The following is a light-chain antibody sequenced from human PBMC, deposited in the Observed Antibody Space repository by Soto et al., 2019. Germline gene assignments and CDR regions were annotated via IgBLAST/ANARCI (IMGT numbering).Light chain of an antibody. CDR3: CSYAGSPYV. Sequence: SALTQPRSVSVSPGQSVTISCTGTSSDVGGYNYVSWFQQHPGKAPKLMIYDVSKRPSGVPDRFSGSKSGNTASLTISGLQAEDEADYYCCSYAGSPYVFGTGTKLTVL. J-gene: IGLJ1*01. V-gene: IGLV2-11*01. CDR1: SSDVGGYNY. CDR2: DVS.